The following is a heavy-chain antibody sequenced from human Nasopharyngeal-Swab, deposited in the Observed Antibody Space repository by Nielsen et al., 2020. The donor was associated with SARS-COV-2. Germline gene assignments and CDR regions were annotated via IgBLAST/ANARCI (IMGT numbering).Heavy chain of an antibody. V-gene: IGHV3-53*01. D-gene: IGHD3-3*01. CDR2: IYSAGQT. J-gene: IGHJ4*02. CDR1: GFTVSGNF. CDR3: ARGVGVDDFWSGRFDY. Sequence: GESLNSCAASGFTVSGNFMTWVRQAPGKGLEWVSVIYSAGQTNYADSVKGRFTISRDNSKNTLYLQMNSLRAEDTAVYYCARGVGVDDFWSGRFDYWGQGTLVTVSS.